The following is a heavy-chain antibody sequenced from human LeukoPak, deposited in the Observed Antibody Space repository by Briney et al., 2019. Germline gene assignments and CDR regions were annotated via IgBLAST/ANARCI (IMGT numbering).Heavy chain of an antibody. CDR2: ISGSGDTT. CDR1: GFTFSNYA. V-gene: IGHV3-23*01. CDR3: AKGLVVGSSWSAYDY. D-gene: IGHD6-13*01. Sequence: GGSLRLSCAASGFTFSNYAMTCVRQAPGKWLEWVSVISGSGDTTYYADSVKGRFTISRDNSKNTLYLQMNSLRAEDTAVYYCAKGLVVGSSWSAYDYWGQGTLVTVSS. J-gene: IGHJ4*02.